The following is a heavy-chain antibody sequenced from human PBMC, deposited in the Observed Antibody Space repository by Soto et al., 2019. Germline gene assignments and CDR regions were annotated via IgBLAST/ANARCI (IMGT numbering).Heavy chain of an antibody. D-gene: IGHD2-15*01. CDR1: GYTFTRYT. J-gene: IGHJ5*02. CDR2: INPDNGNT. V-gene: IGHV1-3*01. Sequence: QVQLVQSGAEVKKPGASVKISCKASGYTFTRYTMNWVRQAPGQRLEWMGWINPDNGNTKSSQKFQDRVIITRDTSASTAYMDLSSLRSEDTAVYYCARCIATGQLDPWGQGTLVTVSS. CDR3: ARCIATGQLDP.